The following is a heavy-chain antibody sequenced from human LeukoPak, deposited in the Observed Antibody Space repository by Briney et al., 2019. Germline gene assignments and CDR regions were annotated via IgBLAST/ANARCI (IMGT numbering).Heavy chain of an antibody. V-gene: IGHV3-23*01. CDR2: ISGSGLTT. CDR1: GFTFSGYA. D-gene: IGHD3-22*01. CDR3: AKGYLYDSSAYYFDY. J-gene: IGHJ4*02. Sequence: GGSLRLSCAASGFTFSGYAMSWVRQAPGKGLEWVSGISGSGLTTYYADSVKGRFTISRDNSKNTLYLQMNSPRAEDTAVYYCAKGYLYDSSAYYFDYWGQGTLVTVSS.